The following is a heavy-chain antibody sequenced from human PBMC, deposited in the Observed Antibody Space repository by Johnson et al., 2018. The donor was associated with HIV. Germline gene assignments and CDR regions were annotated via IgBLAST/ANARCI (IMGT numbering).Heavy chain of an antibody. J-gene: IGHJ3*02. D-gene: IGHD1-26*01. CDR2: ISWNSGSI. CDR1: GFTFDDYG. CDR3: ARVQSLQWELLDGDAFDI. V-gene: IGHV3-20*04. Sequence: VQLVESGGGLVQPGGSLRLSCAASGFTFDDYGMSWVRQAPGKGLEWVSGISWNSGSIGYADSVKGRFTVSRDNSKNTVYLQMNSLRAEDTAVYYCARVQSLQWELLDGDAFDIWGQGTMVTVSS.